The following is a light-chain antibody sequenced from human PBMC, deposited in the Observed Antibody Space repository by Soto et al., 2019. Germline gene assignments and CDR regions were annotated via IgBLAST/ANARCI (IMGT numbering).Light chain of an antibody. CDR2: DAS. Sequence: IKMNQSPSSLSASVGDRLTITCRASQDVRNYVGWYQQKPGKAPKLLIYDASSLESGVPSRFSGSGSGTEFTLTISSLQPDDFVTYYCQQYNSYPWTFGQGTKVDIK. V-gene: IGKV1-17*01. CDR3: QQYNSYPWT. CDR1: QDVRNY. J-gene: IGKJ1*01.